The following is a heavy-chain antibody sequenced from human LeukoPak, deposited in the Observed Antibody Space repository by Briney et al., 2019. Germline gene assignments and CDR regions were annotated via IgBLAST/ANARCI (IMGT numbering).Heavy chain of an antibody. Sequence: PGGSLRLSCSASGFTFSTYYMHWVRQAPGQGLEYVSAISSNGGSTYYADSVKGRFTISRDNSKDTLYLQMNTIRGEDTAVYYCVKGGDFEYWGRGTLVIVSS. J-gene: IGHJ4*02. CDR1: GFTFSTYY. CDR3: VKGGDFEY. CDR2: ISSNGGST. V-gene: IGHV3-64D*06. D-gene: IGHD5-24*01.